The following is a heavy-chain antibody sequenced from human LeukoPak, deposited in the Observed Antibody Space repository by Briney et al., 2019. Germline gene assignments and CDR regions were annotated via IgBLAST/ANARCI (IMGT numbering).Heavy chain of an antibody. Sequence: PGGSLRLSCAASGFTFSSYDIHWVRQATGKGLEWVSAIGTAGDTYYPDSVKGRFTISRENAKNSLYLQMNSLRAGDTAVYYCARDRSVGYYYYGMDVWGQGTTVTVSS. CDR1: GFTFSSYD. CDR3: ARDRSVGYYYYGMDV. J-gene: IGHJ6*02. V-gene: IGHV3-13*01. CDR2: IGTAGDT.